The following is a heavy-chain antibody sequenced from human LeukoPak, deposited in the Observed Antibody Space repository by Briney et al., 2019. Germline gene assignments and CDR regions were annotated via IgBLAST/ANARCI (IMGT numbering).Heavy chain of an antibody. CDR3: ARRDFMFPQNAFDI. D-gene: IGHD3-10*02. Sequence: PSETPSLTCTVSGGSISSYYWSWIRQPPGKGLEWIGYIYHSGSTNYNPSLKSRVTVSVDTSKNQFSLKLSSVTAADTAVYYCARRDFMFPQNAFDIWGQGTMVTVSS. V-gene: IGHV4-59*01. J-gene: IGHJ3*02. CDR2: IYHSGST. CDR1: GGSISSYY.